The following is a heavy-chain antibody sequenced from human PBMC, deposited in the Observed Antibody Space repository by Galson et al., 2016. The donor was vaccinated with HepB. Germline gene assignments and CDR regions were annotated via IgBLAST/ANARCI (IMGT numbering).Heavy chain of an antibody. CDR2: ITPLFDTP. V-gene: IGHV1-69*06. CDR3: ARVMDSYSYMDV. CDR1: GGTFSGYS. D-gene: IGHD3-10*01. J-gene: IGHJ6*03. Sequence: SVKVSCKVSGGTFSGYSISWVRQAPGQGLQWMGGITPLFDTPTYSQKFQGRVTITADKFTTTAYMELSSLKSEDTAVYYCARVMDSYSYMDVWGKGTTVTVSS.